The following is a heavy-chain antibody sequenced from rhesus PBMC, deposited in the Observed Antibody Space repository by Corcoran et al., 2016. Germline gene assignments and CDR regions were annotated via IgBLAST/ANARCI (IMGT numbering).Heavy chain of an antibody. Sequence: QVQLQASGPGLVKPSETLSLTCAVPGYSISRCYGWSWIGLPPGKGLEWIGYLGGSSGSTNYNPSLKSRVTMSKDTSKNQFSLKLSSVTAADTAVYYCASSIGAFNYWGQGVLVTVSS. CDR2: LGGSSGST. CDR3: ASSIGAFNY. J-gene: IGHJ4*01. CDR1: GYSISRCYG. V-gene: IGHV4-127*01. D-gene: IGHD3-34*01.